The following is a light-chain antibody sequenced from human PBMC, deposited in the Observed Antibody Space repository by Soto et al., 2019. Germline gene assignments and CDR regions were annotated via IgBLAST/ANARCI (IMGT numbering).Light chain of an antibody. CDR2: EVS. CDR3: ISYTSSNTDV. Sequence: QSALTQPASVSGSPGQSITISCTGTSSDVGGFNSVSWYQQHPGKAPKVMIYEVSNRPSGVSNRFSGSKSGNTASLTISGLQTEDEADYYCISYTSSNTDVFGTGTKVTVL. CDR1: SSDVGGFNS. J-gene: IGLJ1*01. V-gene: IGLV2-14*01.